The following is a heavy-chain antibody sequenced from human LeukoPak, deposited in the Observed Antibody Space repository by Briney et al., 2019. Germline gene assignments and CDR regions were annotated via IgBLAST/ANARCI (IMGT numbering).Heavy chain of an antibody. CDR3: AKAGAVVVVAAKYFDY. J-gene: IGHJ4*01. V-gene: IGHV3-23*01. CDR1: GFTFSSYA. CDR2: ISGSGDST. Sequence: GGSLRLSCAASGFTFSSYAMSWVRQALGKGLEWVSAISGSGDSTYYADSVKGRFTISRDNSKNTLYLQMNSLRAEDTAVYYCAKAGAVVVVAAKYFDYWGQGTLVTVSS. D-gene: IGHD2-15*01.